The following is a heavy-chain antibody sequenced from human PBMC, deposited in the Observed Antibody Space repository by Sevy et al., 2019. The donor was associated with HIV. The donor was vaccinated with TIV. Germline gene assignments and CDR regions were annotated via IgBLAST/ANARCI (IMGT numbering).Heavy chain of an antibody. CDR3: ARATPGVTSTSGAFDP. CDR1: GGSISSGTYY. V-gene: IGHV4-61*02. J-gene: IGHJ5*02. D-gene: IGHD7-27*01. CDR2: IYTSGSS. Sequence: SETLSLTCTVSGGSISSGTYYWNWIRQPPGKRLEWIGRIYTSGSSDYSPSLKSRVTMSIDTSKNQFSLKLSSLTAADTAVYYCARATPGVTSTSGAFDPWGQGTLVTVSS.